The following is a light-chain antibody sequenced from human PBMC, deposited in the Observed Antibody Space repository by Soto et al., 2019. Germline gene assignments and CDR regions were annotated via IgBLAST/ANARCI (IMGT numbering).Light chain of an antibody. CDR3: QQYGSSPHT. CDR2: GAS. Sequence: EIVLTQSPGTLSLSPGERATLSCRASQSVSSSYLAWYQQKPGQAPRLLIYGASSRATGIPDRFSGSGSGTDFPLTISRLEPEDFAVYYCQQYGSSPHTVGQGTKLEIK. CDR1: QSVSSSY. V-gene: IGKV3-20*01. J-gene: IGKJ2*01.